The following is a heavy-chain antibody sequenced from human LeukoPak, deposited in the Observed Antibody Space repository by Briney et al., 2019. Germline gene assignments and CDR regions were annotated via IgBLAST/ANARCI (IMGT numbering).Heavy chain of an antibody. V-gene: IGHV3-11*01. Sequence: GGSLRLSCAASGFTFSDYYMSWIRQAPGKGLEWVSYISSSGNTIYYADSVEGRFTISRDNAKNSLYLQMSSLRADDTAVYYCARDRSGGTYYYDSSGYSFWGQGTLVTVSS. CDR1: GFTFSDYY. CDR2: ISSSGNTI. J-gene: IGHJ4*02. D-gene: IGHD3-22*01. CDR3: ARDRSGGTYYYDSSGYSF.